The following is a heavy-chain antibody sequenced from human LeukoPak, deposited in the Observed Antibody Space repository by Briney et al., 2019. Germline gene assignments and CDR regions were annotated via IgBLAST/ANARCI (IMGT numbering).Heavy chain of an antibody. CDR2: ISTYNGNT. D-gene: IGHD3-16*02. J-gene: IGHJ4*02. CDR3: AKNSYDYIWGNYRTPDY. Sequence: GASVKVSCKASGYSFPSYSISWVRQAPGQGLEWMGWISTYNGNTNYAQKFQGRVTMTTDTSTTTAYMELRSLRSDDTAVYYCAKNSYDYIWGNYRTPDYWGQGTLVTVSS. V-gene: IGHV1-18*04. CDR1: GYSFPSYS.